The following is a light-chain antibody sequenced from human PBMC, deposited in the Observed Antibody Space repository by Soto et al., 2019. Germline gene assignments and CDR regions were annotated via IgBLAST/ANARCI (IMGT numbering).Light chain of an antibody. V-gene: IGLV1-40*01. Sequence: QSVLTQPPSVSGAPGQRVTISCTGSSSNIGAGYDVHWYQQLPGTAPKLLIYGNSNRPSGVPDRFPGPKSGTSASLAITGLQGWGEAYYYCQSYDSSLSGSGVFGGGTKLTVL. CDR1: SSNIGAGYD. CDR3: QSYDSSLSGSGV. J-gene: IGLJ2*01. CDR2: GNS.